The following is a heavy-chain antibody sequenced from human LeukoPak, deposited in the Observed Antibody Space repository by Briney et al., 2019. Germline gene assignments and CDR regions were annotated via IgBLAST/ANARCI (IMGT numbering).Heavy chain of an antibody. V-gene: IGHV3-11*03. D-gene: IGHD4-17*01. CDR3: AGSYGDYVEINWYFDL. CDR1: GFTFSDYY. Sequence: GGSLRLSCAASGFTFSDYYMSWIRQAPGKGLEWVSYISSSSSYTNYADSAKGRFTISRDNAKNSLYLQMNSLRAEDTAVYYCAGSYGDYVEINWYFDLWGRGTLVTVSS. CDR2: ISSSSSYT. J-gene: IGHJ2*01.